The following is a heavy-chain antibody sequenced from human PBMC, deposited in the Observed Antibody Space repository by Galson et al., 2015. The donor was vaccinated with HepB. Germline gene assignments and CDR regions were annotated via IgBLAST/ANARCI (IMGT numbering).Heavy chain of an antibody. V-gene: IGHV3-30*18. CDR2: ISYDGSKR. CDR3: VKLGYDSSGSHTLVDY. D-gene: IGHD3-22*01. CDR1: GFTFGSYG. J-gene: IGHJ4*02. Sequence: SLRLSCAASGFTFGSYGMHWVRQAPGKGLEWVTFISYDGSKRYYGDPVKGRFTISRDNSKNMLYLEMNSLRFEDTAVYYCVKLGYDSSGSHTLVDYWGQGILVTVSS.